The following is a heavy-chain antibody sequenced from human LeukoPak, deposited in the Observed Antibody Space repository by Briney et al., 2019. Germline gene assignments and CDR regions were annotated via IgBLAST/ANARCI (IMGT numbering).Heavy chain of an antibody. D-gene: IGHD5-18*01. J-gene: IGHJ4*02. CDR2: IDPSDSYT. V-gene: IGHV5-10-1*01. Sequence: GESLRISCKSSGDSFTSYWISWVRQMPGKGLEWMGRIDPSDSYTNYSPSFQGHVTISADKSISTAYLQWSSLKASDTAMYYCARRRRGYSPYYFDYWGQGTLVTVSS. CDR3: ARRRRGYSPYYFDY. CDR1: GDSFTSYW.